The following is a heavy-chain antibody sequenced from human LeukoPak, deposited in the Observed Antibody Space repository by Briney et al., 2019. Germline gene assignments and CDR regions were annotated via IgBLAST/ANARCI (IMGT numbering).Heavy chain of an antibody. D-gene: IGHD2-21*01. CDR2: IYHSGST. CDR3: ARSYSNWFDP. Sequence: FGNPSPPFPFLCFSLNSGFYWGWVPQAPREGVEWIGSIYHSGSTYYNPSLKSRVTIPVDTSKNQFSLKLSSVTAADTAVYYCARSYSNWFDPWGQGTLVTVSS. V-gene: IGHV4-38-2*01. J-gene: IGHJ5*02. CDR1: CFSLNSGFY.